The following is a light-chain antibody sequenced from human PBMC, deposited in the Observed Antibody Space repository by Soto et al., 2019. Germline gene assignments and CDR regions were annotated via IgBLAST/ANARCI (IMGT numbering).Light chain of an antibody. J-gene: IGLJ3*02. CDR1: SSDIGGYNY. CDR3: SSYTSSGTWV. Sequence: QSALTQPASVSGSPGQSITISCTGTSSDIGGYNYVSWYQQFPGKAPKLMISKVNNRPSGVSSRFSGSRSGNTASLTISGVQAEDEAAYYCSSYTSSGTWVFGGGTKLTVL. V-gene: IGLV2-14*01. CDR2: KVN.